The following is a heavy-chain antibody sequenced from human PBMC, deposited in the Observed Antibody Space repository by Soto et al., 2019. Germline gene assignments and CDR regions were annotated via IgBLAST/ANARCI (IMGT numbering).Heavy chain of an antibody. CDR3: ATREGLPDPFDI. D-gene: IGHD1-26*01. Sequence: SETLSLTCAVSGVSISSSQWWSWVRQSPGKGLVCIGEIYHSGSTNYNPSLYSRVTVSLDKAKNQFSLKLTSVTAADTAVYYCATREGLPDPFDIWGQGTTVTVSS. J-gene: IGHJ3*02. CDR2: IYHSGST. V-gene: IGHV4-4*02. CDR1: GVSISSSQW.